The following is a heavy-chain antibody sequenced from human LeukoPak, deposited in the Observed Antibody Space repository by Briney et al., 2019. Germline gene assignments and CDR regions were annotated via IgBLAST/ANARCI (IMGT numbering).Heavy chain of an antibody. Sequence: GGSLRLSCAASGFTFSSYEMNWVPQAPGKGLDWVSYISSSGSTIYYADSVKGRFTISRDNAKNSLYLQMNSLRAEDTALYYCAKDFSSGYYYFDYWGQGTLVTVSS. CDR2: ISSSGSTI. CDR1: GFTFSSYE. J-gene: IGHJ4*02. D-gene: IGHD3-22*01. CDR3: AKDFSSGYYYFDY. V-gene: IGHV3-48*03.